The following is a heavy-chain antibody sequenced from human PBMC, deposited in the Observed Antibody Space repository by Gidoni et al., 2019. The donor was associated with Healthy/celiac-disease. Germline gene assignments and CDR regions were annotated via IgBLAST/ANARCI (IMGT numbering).Heavy chain of an antibody. CDR3: AALITMVRGVIREGHY. CDR2: IYSGGST. D-gene: IGHD3-10*01. V-gene: IGHV3-53*01. Sequence: EVQLVESGGGLIQPGGSLRLSCAASGFTVSSNYMSWVRQAPGKGLEWVSVIYSGGSTYYADSVKGRFTISRDNSKNTLYLQMNSLRAEDTAVYYCAALITMVRGVIREGHYWGQGTLVTVSS. J-gene: IGHJ4*02. CDR1: GFTVSSNY.